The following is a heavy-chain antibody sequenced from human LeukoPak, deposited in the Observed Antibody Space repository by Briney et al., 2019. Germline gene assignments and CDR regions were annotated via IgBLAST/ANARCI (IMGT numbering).Heavy chain of an antibody. D-gene: IGHD3-9*01. Sequence: ESGPTLVKPTQTLTLTCTFSGFSLSTSGVGVGWIRQPPGKALEWHAPIYWDDDKRYSPSLKSRLTITKDTSKNQVVLTMTNMDPVDTATYYCAHRQRGGVRYFDWASRPRWFFDYWGQGTLVTVSS. CDR1: GFSLSTSGVG. V-gene: IGHV2-5*02. CDR2: IYWDDDK. J-gene: IGHJ4*02. CDR3: AHRQRGGVRYFDWASRPRWFFDY.